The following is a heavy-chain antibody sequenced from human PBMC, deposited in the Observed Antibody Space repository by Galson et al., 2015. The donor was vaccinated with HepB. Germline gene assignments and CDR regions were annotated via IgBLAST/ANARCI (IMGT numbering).Heavy chain of an antibody. D-gene: IGHD5-12*01. CDR1: GYTFTSYG. J-gene: IGHJ6*02. V-gene: IGHV1-18*04. CDR3: ARNGYSGYDSDYYHYYGMDV. CDR2: ISAYNGYT. Sequence: SCKASGYTFTSYGISWVRQAPGQGLEWMGCISAYNGYTKYAQKLQGRVTMTTDTSTSTAYMELRSLRSDDTAVYYCARNGYSGYDSDYYHYYGMDVWGQGTTVTVSS.